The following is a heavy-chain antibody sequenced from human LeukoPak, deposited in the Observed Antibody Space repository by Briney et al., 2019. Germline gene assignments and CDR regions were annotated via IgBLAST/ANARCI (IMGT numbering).Heavy chain of an antibody. CDR2: ISGGGETT. D-gene: IGHD4-17*01. V-gene: IGHV3-23*01. CDR1: GFTFNNYA. Sequence: GGSLRLSCAASGFTFNNYAMNWVRQAPGKGLEWVSSISGGGETTYYADSAKGRFTISRDNSQNTLYPQMNSLRAEDTAVYYCARDYADYVGYFFFDYWGQGTLVTVSP. J-gene: IGHJ4*02. CDR3: ARDYADYVGYFFFDY.